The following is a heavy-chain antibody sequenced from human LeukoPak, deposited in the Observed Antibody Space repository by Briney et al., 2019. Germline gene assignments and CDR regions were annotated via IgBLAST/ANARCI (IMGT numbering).Heavy chain of an antibody. Sequence: SQTLSLTCTVSGGSISSGGYYWSWIRQHPGKGLEWIGYIYYSGSTYYNPSLKSRVAISVDTSKNQFFLKLSSVTAADTAVYYCASGRGPTYYYDSSGYYSWGQGTLVTVSS. V-gene: IGHV4-31*03. CDR3: ASGRGPTYYYDSSGYYS. CDR2: IYYSGST. J-gene: IGHJ4*02. CDR1: GGSISSGGYY. D-gene: IGHD3-22*01.